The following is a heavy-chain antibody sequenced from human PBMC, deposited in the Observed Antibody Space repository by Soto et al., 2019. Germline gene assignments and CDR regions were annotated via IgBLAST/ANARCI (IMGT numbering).Heavy chain of an antibody. V-gene: IGHV3-30-3*01. J-gene: IGHJ5*02. CDR1: GFTFSNYA. D-gene: IGHD3-10*01. CDR3: PREGHGDWFDP. Sequence: VQLLESGGGLVQPGGSLRLSCTASGFTFSNYAMSWVRQAPGKGLEWVATISDDGTNKYYADSVKGRFTISRDNSKDPLYLQMNSLRAEDTAVYYCPREGHGDWFDPWGQGTLVTVSS. CDR2: ISDDGTNK.